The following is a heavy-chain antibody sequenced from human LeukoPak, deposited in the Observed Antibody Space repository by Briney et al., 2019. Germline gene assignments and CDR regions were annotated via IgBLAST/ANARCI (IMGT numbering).Heavy chain of an antibody. CDR2: MNPNSGNT. CDR3: ARSGYSSPVYNWFDP. CDR1: GYTFTSYD. D-gene: IGHD3-22*01. J-gene: IGHJ5*02. Sequence: ASVKVSCKASGYTFTSYDINWVRPATGQGLEWMGWMNPNSGNTGYAQKFQGRVTMTRNTSISTAYMELSSLRSEDTAVYYCARSGYSSPVYNWFDPWGQGTLVTVSS. V-gene: IGHV1-8*01.